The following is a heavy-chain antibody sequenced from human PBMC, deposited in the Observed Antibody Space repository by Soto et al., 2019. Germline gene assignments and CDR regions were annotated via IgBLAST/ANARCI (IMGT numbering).Heavy chain of an antibody. CDR1: GGSLSTSTYY. V-gene: IGHV4-39*01. J-gene: IGHJ5*02. D-gene: IGHD1-1*01. CDR2: ISYGGTA. CDR3: ARSLYKALNWFDP. Sequence: QLQLQESGPGLVRPSGTLSLTCSVSGGSLSTSTYYWGWIRQPPGKGLEWIGTISYGGTAYYNPSLKSRVTMSIDTSKNQFSLDLTSLTAADTAVYYCARSLYKALNWFDPWGQGALVTVSS.